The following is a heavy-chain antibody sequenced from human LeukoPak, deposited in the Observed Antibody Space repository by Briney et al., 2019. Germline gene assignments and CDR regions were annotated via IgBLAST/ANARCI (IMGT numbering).Heavy chain of an antibody. V-gene: IGHV1-69*13. CDR2: IIPIFGTA. Sequence: ASVKVSCKASGGTFSSYAISWVRQAPGQGLEWMGGIIPIFGTANYAQKFQGRVTITADESTSTAYMELSGLRSEDTAAYYCASNRFDFFGVVIKEYYFDYWGQGTLVTVSS. CDR3: ASNRFDFFGVVIKEYYFDY. CDR1: GGTFSSYA. J-gene: IGHJ4*02. D-gene: IGHD3-3*01.